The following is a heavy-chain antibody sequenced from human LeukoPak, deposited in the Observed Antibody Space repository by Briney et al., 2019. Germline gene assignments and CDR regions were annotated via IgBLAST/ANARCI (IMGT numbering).Heavy chain of an antibody. Sequence: GGSLRLSCAASGFTFSSYAMHWVRQAPGKGLEYVSAISSNGGSTYYANSVKGRFTISRVNSKNTLYLQMGSLRAEDMAVYYCARECWNDPSCLDYWGQGTLVTVSS. D-gene: IGHD1-1*01. CDR2: ISSNGGST. J-gene: IGHJ4*02. CDR1: GFTFSSYA. V-gene: IGHV3-64*01. CDR3: ARECWNDPSCLDY.